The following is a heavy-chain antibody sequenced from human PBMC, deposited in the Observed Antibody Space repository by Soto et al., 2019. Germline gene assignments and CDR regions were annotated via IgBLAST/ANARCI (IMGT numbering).Heavy chain of an antibody. CDR1: GGSISSGDHY. Sequence: PSETLSLTCTVSGGSISSGDHYWSWIRQPPGKGLEWIGYIYYSGSTYYNPSLKSRVIISVDTSKNQFSLKLSSVTAADTAVYYCARLRLLWVPAAIRNRPYYYYYGMDVWGQGTTVTVSS. CDR2: IYYSGST. CDR3: ARLRLLWVPAAIRNRPYYYYYGMDV. D-gene: IGHD2-2*01. J-gene: IGHJ6*02. V-gene: IGHV4-30-4*01.